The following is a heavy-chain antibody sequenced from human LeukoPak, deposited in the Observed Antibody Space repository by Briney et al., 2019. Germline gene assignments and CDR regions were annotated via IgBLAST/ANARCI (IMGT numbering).Heavy chain of an antibody. Sequence: GGSLRLSCAASGFTFSSYGMHWVRQAPGKGLEWVSAISGSGGSTYYADSVKGRFTISRDNSKNTLYLQMNSLRAEDTAVYYCAKDCASGSYYDWGQGTLVTVSS. CDR2: ISGSGGST. CDR3: AKDCASGSYYD. V-gene: IGHV3-23*01. D-gene: IGHD1-26*01. CDR1: GFTFSSYG. J-gene: IGHJ4*02.